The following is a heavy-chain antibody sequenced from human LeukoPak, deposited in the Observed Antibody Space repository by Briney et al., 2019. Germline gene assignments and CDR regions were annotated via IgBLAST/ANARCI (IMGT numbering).Heavy chain of an antibody. J-gene: IGHJ4*02. V-gene: IGHV1-2*02. CDR2: INPNSGGT. CDR3: ARDLYYYDSSGYYY. D-gene: IGHD3-22*01. CDR1: GYTFTGYY. Sequence: ASVKVSCKASGYTFTGYYMHWVRQAPGQGLEWMGWINPNSGGTNYAQKFQGRVTMTRDTSISTAYMELSRLRSDDTAVYYCARDLYYYDSSGYYYWGRGTLVTVSS.